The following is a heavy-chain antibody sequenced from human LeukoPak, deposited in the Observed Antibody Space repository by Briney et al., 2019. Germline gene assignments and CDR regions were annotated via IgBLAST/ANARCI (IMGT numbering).Heavy chain of an antibody. D-gene: IGHD3-16*01. CDR2: INAGNGNT. CDR3: ARDDTSSGAFDI. V-gene: IGHV1-3*01. Sequence: ASVKVSCKASGYTFTSYAMHWVRQAPGQRLEWMGWINAGNGNTKYSQKFQGRVTITRDTSASTAYMELSSLRSEDTAVYYCARDDTSSGAFDIWGQGTMVTVSS. J-gene: IGHJ3*02. CDR1: GYTFTSYA.